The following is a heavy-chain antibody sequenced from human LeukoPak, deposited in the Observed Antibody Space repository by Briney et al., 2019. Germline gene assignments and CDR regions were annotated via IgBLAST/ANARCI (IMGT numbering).Heavy chain of an antibody. CDR1: GGSISSFH. CDR3: ARGHVWGSYHYYFDY. V-gene: IGHV4-4*07. D-gene: IGHD3-16*02. CDR2: IYTSGST. J-gene: IGHJ4*02. Sequence: SETLSLTCAVSGGSISSFHWSWIRQPAGKGLEWIGRIYTSGSTNYNPSLKSRVTISVDTSKNQFSLKLSSVTAADTAVYYCARGHVWGSYHYYFDYWGQGTLVTVSS.